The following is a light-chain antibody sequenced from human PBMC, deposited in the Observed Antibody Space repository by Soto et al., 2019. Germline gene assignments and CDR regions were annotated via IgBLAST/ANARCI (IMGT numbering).Light chain of an antibody. CDR2: DVS. CDR3: QQYGSSPT. J-gene: IGKJ1*01. V-gene: IGKV3-20*01. Sequence: EIVLTQSPGTLSLSPGERATLSCRSSQSVSSNYLAWYQQKPDQAPRLVIYDVSGRATGIPDRFSGSGSGTDFTLNISRLEPEDFAVYYCQQYGSSPTCGQGTKVEIK. CDR1: QSVSSNY.